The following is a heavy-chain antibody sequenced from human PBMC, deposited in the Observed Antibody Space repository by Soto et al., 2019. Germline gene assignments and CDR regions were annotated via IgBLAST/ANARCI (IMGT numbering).Heavy chain of an antibody. Sequence: EVQLVESGGGLVQPGGSLRLSCAASGFTFSSQWMYWVRQSPGKGPVWVSYINSDGSRIAYAASVKGRFTISRDNAKDTLYLQMNSLRGEDTAVYYCVRDIRWCRGTLVTVSS. CDR2: INSDGSRI. V-gene: IGHV3-74*03. J-gene: IGHJ4*02. CDR1: GFTFSSQW. CDR3: VRDIR.